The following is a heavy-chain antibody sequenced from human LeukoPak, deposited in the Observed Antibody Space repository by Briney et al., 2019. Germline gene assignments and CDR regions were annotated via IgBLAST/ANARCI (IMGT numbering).Heavy chain of an antibody. CDR2: INHSGST. V-gene: IGHV4-34*01. CDR3: ARENVTGYSSSPKGDYYYYGMDV. CDR1: GGSFSGYY. J-gene: IGHJ6*02. Sequence: PSETLSLTCAVYGGSFSGYYWSWIRQPPGKGLEWIGEINHSGSTNYNPSLKSRVTISVDTSKNQFSLKLSSVTAADTAVYYCARENVTGYSSSPKGDYYYYGMDVWGQGTTVTVSS. D-gene: IGHD6-13*01.